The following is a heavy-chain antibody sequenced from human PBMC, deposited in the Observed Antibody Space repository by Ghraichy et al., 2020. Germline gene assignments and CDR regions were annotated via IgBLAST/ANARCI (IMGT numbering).Heavy chain of an antibody. D-gene: IGHD3-3*01. Sequence: SGPTLVKPTQTLTLTCTFSGFSLSTSGVGVGWIRQPPGKALEWLALIYWNDDKRYSPSLKSRLTITKDTSKNQVVLTMTNMDPVDTATYYCAHINPRYYDFWSGYFDDAFDIWGQGTMVTVSS. J-gene: IGHJ3*02. CDR3: AHINPRYYDFWSGYFDDAFDI. CDR1: GFSLSTSGVG. V-gene: IGHV2-5*01. CDR2: IYWNDDK.